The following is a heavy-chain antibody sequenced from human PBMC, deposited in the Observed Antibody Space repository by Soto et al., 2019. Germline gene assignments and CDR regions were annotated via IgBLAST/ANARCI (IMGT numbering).Heavy chain of an antibody. D-gene: IGHD2-2*01. CDR3: ARDSYQPLHPDAFDI. CDR2: ISAYNGNT. Sequence: PGASVKVSCKASGYTFTSYGISWVRQAPGQGLEWMGWISAYNGNTNYAQKLQGRVTMTTDTSTSTAYMELRSLRSDDTAVYYCARDSYQPLHPDAFDIWGQGTMVTVSS. CDR1: GYTFTSYG. V-gene: IGHV1-18*01. J-gene: IGHJ3*02.